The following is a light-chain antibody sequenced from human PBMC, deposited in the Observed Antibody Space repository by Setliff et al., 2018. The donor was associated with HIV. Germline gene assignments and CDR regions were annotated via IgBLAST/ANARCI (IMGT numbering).Light chain of an antibody. Sequence: SLTTACTGTTSDVGGYNYVSWYQQHPGKAPKLIIYEVRNRPSGVSDRFSGSKSGNTASLTISGLQADDEADYYCSSYAITNTLPFGTGTKVTVL. CDR3: SSYAITNTLP. CDR1: TSDVGGYNY. J-gene: IGLJ1*01. CDR2: EVR. V-gene: IGLV2-14*01.